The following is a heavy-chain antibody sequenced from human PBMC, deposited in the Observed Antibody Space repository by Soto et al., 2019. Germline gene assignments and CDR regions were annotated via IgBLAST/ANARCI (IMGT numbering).Heavy chain of an antibody. J-gene: IGHJ4*02. CDR1: GGPISSYY. CDR3: ARGWTDYDYVWGSYRTVNVWSPNFDY. V-gene: IGHV4-59*01. CDR2: IYYSGST. Sequence: SETLSLTCTVSGGPISSYYWSWIRQPPGKGLEWIGYIYYSGSTNYNPSLKSRVTISVDTSKNQFSLKLSSVTAADTAVYYCARGWTDYDYVWGSYRTVNVWSPNFDYWGQGTLVTVSS. D-gene: IGHD3-16*02.